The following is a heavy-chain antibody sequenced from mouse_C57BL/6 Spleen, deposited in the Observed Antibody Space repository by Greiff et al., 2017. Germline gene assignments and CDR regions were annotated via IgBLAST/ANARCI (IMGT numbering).Heavy chain of an antibody. CDR2: IDPGDGDT. J-gene: IGHJ2*01. D-gene: IGHD2-12*01. CDR1: GFYFNDYF. Sequence: DVQLQESGAELVKPGASVKLSCTASGFYFNDYFIHWVKQRTEQGLEWIGVIDPGDGDTKYAPKFKGKATITADTSANTAYMQLSSLTSEDSAVYYCAREYAYDMDYWGQGTTLTVSS. CDR3: AREYAYDMDY. V-gene: IGHV14-2*01.